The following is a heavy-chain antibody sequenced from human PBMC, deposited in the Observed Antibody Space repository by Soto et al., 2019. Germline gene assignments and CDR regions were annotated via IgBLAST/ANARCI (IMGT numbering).Heavy chain of an antibody. CDR3: ARGVRAETYYNAFDY. J-gene: IGHJ4*01. D-gene: IGHD3-10*01. Sequence: QMQLVESGGGVVQLGSSLRLSCAASGFSIKNYAFHWVRQAPGKGLEWVALISHNDEPKIFYADSVQGRFTISRDNFKNTVYLQMNSLRDEDTAVYHCARGVRAETYYNAFDYWGQGTQVTVSS. CDR1: GFSIKNYA. CDR2: ISHNDEPKI. V-gene: IGHV3-30-3*01.